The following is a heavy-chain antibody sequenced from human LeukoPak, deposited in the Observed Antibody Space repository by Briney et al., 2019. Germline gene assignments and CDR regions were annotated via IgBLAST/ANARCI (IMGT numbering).Heavy chain of an antibody. J-gene: IGHJ4*02. CDR1: GGSIRSSYYY. D-gene: IGHD3-22*01. CDR3: ARHPIPPYYYDSSGYYFDY. CDR2: IYYRGST. Sequence: SETLSLTCTVSGGSIRSSYYYWGWIRQPPGKGLEWIGSIYYRGSTYYNPSLKSRVTISVDTSKNQFSLKLSSVTAADTAVYYCARHPIPPYYYDSSGYYFDYWGQGTLVTVSS. V-gene: IGHV4-39*01.